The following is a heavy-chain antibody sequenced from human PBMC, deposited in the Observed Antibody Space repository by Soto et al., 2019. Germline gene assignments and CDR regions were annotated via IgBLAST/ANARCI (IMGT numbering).Heavy chain of an antibody. CDR2: ISSSSSYI. CDR3: ARVVPSANWGAVSDY. Sequence: GGSLRLSCAASGFTFSSYSMNWVRQAPGKGLEWVSSISSSSSYIYYADSVKGRFTISRDNAKNSLYLQMNSLRAEDTAVYYCARVVPSANWGAVSDYWGQGTLVTVSS. J-gene: IGHJ4*02. V-gene: IGHV3-21*01. CDR1: GFTFSSYS. D-gene: IGHD7-27*01.